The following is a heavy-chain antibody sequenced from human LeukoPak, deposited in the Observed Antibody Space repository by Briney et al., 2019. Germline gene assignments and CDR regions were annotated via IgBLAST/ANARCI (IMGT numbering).Heavy chain of an antibody. V-gene: IGHV3-15*01. D-gene: IGHD3-10*01. Sequence: NPGGSLRLSCAASGFTFNTAWMSWVRQAPGKGLEWVGHVKSKNAGETTDYAAPVKGRFTISRDDSKTTLYLQMNSLKTEDTAVYYCTTEYYGSDYYWGQGTLVTVSS. J-gene: IGHJ4*02. CDR3: TTEYYGSDYY. CDR1: GFTFNTAW. CDR2: VKSKNAGETT.